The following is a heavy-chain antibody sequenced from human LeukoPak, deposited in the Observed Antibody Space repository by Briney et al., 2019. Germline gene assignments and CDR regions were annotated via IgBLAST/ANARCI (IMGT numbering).Heavy chain of an antibody. Sequence: SETLSLTCAVYGGSLRADFWSWIRQPPGKGLEWIGDIHPGGSTKYNPSLESRVTISVDTSKNQFSLRLTSVTAADTAVYYCARAPDRIRFDPWGQGALVTVSS. CDR1: GGSLRADF. D-gene: IGHD1-14*01. CDR2: IHPGGST. V-gene: IGHV4-34*01. CDR3: ARAPDRIRFDP. J-gene: IGHJ5*02.